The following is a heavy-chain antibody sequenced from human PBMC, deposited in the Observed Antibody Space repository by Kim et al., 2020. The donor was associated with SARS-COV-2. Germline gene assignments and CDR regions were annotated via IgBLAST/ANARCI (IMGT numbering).Heavy chain of an antibody. CDR3: AKRPRGSGSYYNRSWFDP. CDR2: ISYDGSNK. J-gene: IGHJ5*02. Sequence: GGSLRLSCAASGFTFSSYGMHWVRQAPGKGLEWVAVISYDGSNKYYADSVKGRFTISRDNSKNTLYLQMNSLRAEDTAVYYCAKRPRGSGSYYNRSWFDPWGQGTLVTVSS. CDR1: GFTFSSYG. V-gene: IGHV3-30*18. D-gene: IGHD3-10*01.